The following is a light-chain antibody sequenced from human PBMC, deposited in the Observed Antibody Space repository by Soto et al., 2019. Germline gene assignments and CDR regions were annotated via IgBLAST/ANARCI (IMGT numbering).Light chain of an antibody. J-gene: IGKJ2*01. Sequence: EIVLTQSPGTLSLSPGERATLSCRASQSLYNSFLAWYQQKPGQTPRLLINAVSNRATGVPDRFSGSGSGTDFTLTISRLEPEDFAVYYCQQYGSPSHTFGQGTKVEI. CDR3: QQYGSPSHT. CDR2: AVS. CDR1: QSLYNSF. V-gene: IGKV3-20*01.